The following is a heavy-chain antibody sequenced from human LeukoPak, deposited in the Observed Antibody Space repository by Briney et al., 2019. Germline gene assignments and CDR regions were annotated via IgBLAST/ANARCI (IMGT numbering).Heavy chain of an antibody. CDR2: ISWNSGSI. CDR3: AKDFYSNYEEGWFDP. Sequence: PGGSLRLSCAASGFTFNDYAMHWVRQAPGKGLEWVSGISWNSGSIGYADSVKGRFTISRDNAKNSLYLQMNSLRAEDTALYYCAKDFYSNYEEGWFDPWGQGTLATVSS. D-gene: IGHD4-11*01. V-gene: IGHV3-9*01. J-gene: IGHJ5*02. CDR1: GFTFNDYA.